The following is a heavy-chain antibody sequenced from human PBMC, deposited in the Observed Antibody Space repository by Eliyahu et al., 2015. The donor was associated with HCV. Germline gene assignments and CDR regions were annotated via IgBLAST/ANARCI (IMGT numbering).Heavy chain of an antibody. CDR1: GGSFSGYY. Sequence: QVQLQQWGAGLLKPSETLSLTCAVYGGSFSGYYWSWIRQPPGKGLEWNGEINHSGSTNYNPSLKSRVTISVDTSKNQFSLKLGSVTAADTAVYYCARGPPAVAGTRYFQHWGQGTLVTVSS. CDR3: ARGPPAVAGTRYFQH. CDR2: INHSGST. J-gene: IGHJ1*01. V-gene: IGHV4-34*01. D-gene: IGHD6-19*01.